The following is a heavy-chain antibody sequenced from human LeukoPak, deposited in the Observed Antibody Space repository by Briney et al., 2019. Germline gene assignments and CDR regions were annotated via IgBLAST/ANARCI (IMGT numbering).Heavy chain of an antibody. Sequence: PGGSLRLSCAASGFTFSNYGMGWVRQAPGKGLERVSAISGSGDNPYYADSVRGRFTISRDNSKNTLSLQMNSLRGDDTAVYYCAKDRTGTTGADWFDPWGQGTLVTVSS. CDR1: GFTFSNYG. J-gene: IGHJ5*02. CDR2: ISGSGDNP. CDR3: AKDRTGTTGADWFDP. V-gene: IGHV3-23*01. D-gene: IGHD1-1*01.